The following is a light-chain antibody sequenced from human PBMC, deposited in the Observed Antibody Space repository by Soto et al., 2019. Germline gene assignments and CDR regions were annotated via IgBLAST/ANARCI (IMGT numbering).Light chain of an antibody. Sequence: QSVLTQPASVSGSPGQSITISCTGTSSDVGAYNYVSWYQHHPGKVPKLLIYEVTNRPSGVSDRFSGSKSGNTASLTISGLQAEDEADYYCSSKRDSSTLFVFXTGTNVTVL. V-gene: IGLV2-14*01. CDR1: SSDVGAYNY. CDR3: SSKRDSSTLFV. CDR2: EVT. J-gene: IGLJ1*01.